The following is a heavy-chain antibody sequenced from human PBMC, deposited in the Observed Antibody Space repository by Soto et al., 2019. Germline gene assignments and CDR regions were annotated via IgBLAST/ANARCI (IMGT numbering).Heavy chain of an antibody. D-gene: IGHD2-8*02. CDR3: ATASKAPGAYTFDN. J-gene: IGHJ4*02. Sequence: EVQLVESGGGLVQPGGSLRLSCAASGFTVSSNYMSWVRQAPGKGLECVSVIYKDGSTYYADSVKGRFTISRDNSKSTLYLQLDSLRPEDTGVYFCATASKAPGAYTFDNWGQGTLVTVSS. CDR2: IYKDGST. V-gene: IGHV3-66*01. CDR1: GFTVSSNY.